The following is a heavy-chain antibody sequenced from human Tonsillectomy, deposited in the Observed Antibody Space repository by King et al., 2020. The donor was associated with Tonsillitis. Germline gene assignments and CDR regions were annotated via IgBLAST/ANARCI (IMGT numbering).Heavy chain of an antibody. CDR2: ISASGGST. Sequence: VQLVESGGGLVQPGRSLRLSCAASGFTFSNYVMTWVRQPPGKGLEWVLSISASGGSTDYADSVKGRFIISRDNSKSMLYLRMNSLRAEDTAVYYCAKLISGWSRGPAGDDSGFDSWGQGTPVTVSS. V-gene: IGHV3-23*04. CDR3: AKLISGWSRGPAGDDSGFDS. CDR1: GFTFSNYV. D-gene: IGHD6-19*01. J-gene: IGHJ4*02.